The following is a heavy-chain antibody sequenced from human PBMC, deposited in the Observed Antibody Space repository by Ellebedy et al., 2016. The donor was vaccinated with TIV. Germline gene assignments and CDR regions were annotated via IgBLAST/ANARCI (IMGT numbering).Heavy chain of an antibody. CDR1: GFTFSSYS. V-gene: IGHV3-48*01. Sequence: PGGSLRLSCAASGFTFSSYSMNWVRQAPGKGLDWVSYISSSSSTIYYADSVKGRFTISRDNAKNSLYLQINSLRAEDTDVYYCARDLSTTVTTSRYYYYYGMDVWGQGTTVTVSS. CDR3: ARDLSTTVTTSRYYYYYGMDV. D-gene: IGHD4-17*01. J-gene: IGHJ6*02. CDR2: ISSSSSTI.